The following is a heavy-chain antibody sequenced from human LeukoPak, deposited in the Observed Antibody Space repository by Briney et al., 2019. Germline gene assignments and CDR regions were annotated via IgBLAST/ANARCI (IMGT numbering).Heavy chain of an antibody. V-gene: IGHV1-46*01. J-gene: IGHJ3*02. CDR3: AREFSSSWDGGAFDI. Sequence: ASVKVSCKASGYTFTSYYMHWVRQAPGQGLEWMGIINPSGGSTSYAQKFQGRVTMTRDMSTSTVYMELSSLRSEDTAVYYCAREFSSSWDGGAFDIWGQGTMVTVSS. D-gene: IGHD6-13*01. CDR1: GYTFTSYY. CDR2: INPSGGST.